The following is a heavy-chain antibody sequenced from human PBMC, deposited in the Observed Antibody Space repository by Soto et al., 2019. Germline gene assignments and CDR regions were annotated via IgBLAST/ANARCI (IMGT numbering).Heavy chain of an antibody. V-gene: IGHV3-21*01. CDR1: GINFSRYR. D-gene: IGHD6-13*01. CDR3: ATGPRRSWYAVMDV. J-gene: IGHJ6*02. CDR2: ISSSSSYI. Sequence: PGGSLRLSCAACGINFSRYRKTWVRQAPGKWLEWVSSISSSSSYIYYADSVKGRITISRDNAKNSLYLQMKSLRAEEAAVYDCATGPRRSWYAVMDVWGQGXTVTVSS.